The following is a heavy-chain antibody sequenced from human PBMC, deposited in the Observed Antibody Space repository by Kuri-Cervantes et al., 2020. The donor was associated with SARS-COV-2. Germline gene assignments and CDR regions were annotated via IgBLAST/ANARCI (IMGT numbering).Heavy chain of an antibody. J-gene: IGHJ5*02. V-gene: IGHV4-39*02. CDR1: GGSISSSSYY. Sequence: ESLKISCTVSGGSISSSSYYWGWIRQPPGKGLEWIGSIYYSGSTYYNPCLKSRVTISVDTSKNLFSLKLSSVTAADTAVYYCARELGLTTVNWFDPWGQGTLVTVSS. CDR2: IYYSGST. D-gene: IGHD4-17*01. CDR3: ARELGLTTVNWFDP.